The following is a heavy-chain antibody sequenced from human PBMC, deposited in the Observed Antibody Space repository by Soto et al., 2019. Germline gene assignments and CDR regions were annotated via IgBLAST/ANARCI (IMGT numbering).Heavy chain of an antibody. Sequence: PVGSLRLSCAASGFTFSSYSMNWVRQAPGKGLEWVSYISSSSSTIYYAGSVKGRFTISRDNAKNSLYLQMNSLRDEDTAVYYCARVAGTYYYYGMDVWGQGTTVTVSS. V-gene: IGHV3-48*02. CDR1: GFTFSSYS. D-gene: IGHD6-19*01. CDR3: ARVAGTYYYYGMDV. CDR2: ISSSSSTI. J-gene: IGHJ6*02.